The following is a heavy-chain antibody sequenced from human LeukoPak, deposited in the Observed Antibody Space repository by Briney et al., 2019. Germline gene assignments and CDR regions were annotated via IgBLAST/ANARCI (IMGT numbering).Heavy chain of an antibody. CDR3: ARFELGMGAFDI. V-gene: IGHV4-39*07. Sequence: SETLSLTCTVSGGSISSSSYYWGWIRQPPGKGLEWIGSIYYSGSTYYNPSLKGRVTISVDTSKNQFSLKLSSVTAADTAVYYCARFELGMGAFDIWGQGTMVTVSS. CDR2: IYYSGST. J-gene: IGHJ3*02. CDR1: GGSISSSSYY. D-gene: IGHD7-27*01.